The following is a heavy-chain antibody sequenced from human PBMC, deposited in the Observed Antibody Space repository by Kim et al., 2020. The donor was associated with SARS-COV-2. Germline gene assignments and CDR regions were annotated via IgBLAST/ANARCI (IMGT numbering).Heavy chain of an antibody. CDR3: AREGTAEYFPN. V-gene: IGHV3-11*01. J-gene: IGHJ1*01. CDR1: GFTFSNSY. CDR2: ISGSGDNI. D-gene: IGHD2-21*02. Sequence: GGSLRLSCAASGFTFSNSYMNWIRQAPGRGLEWVSFISGSGDNIHYADSVKGRFTVSRDNADNSLYLQMDSLRGEDTALYYCAREGTAEYFPNWGQGTLVTVSS.